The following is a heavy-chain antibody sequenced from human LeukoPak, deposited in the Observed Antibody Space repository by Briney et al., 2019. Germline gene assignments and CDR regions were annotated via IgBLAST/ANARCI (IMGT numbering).Heavy chain of an antibody. CDR2: IKQDGSEK. Sequence: GGSLRLSFAASGFSFSNHWTGWVRQSPGKGLEWVANIKQDGSEKYYVDSVRGRFTISRDNANNSLHLQMNSLTPEDTAVYYCVRAVTMTLFVNLHYFDYCGQGSLVTVSS. D-gene: IGHD4-17*01. CDR1: GFSFSNHW. CDR3: VRAVTMTLFVNLHYFDY. V-gene: IGHV3-7*01. J-gene: IGHJ4*02.